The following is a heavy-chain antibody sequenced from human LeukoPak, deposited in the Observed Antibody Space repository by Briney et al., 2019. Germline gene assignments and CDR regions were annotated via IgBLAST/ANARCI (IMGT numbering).Heavy chain of an antibody. CDR2: ISYDGSNK. D-gene: IGHD6-13*01. V-gene: IGHV3-30*03. Sequence: GGSLRLSCAASGFTFSSYGMHWVRQAPGKGLEWVAVISYDGSNKYYADSVKGRFTISRGNSKNTLYLQMNSLRAEDTAVYYCARGGQQGLYYYYGMDVWGQGTTVTVSS. CDR3: ARGGQQGLYYYYGMDV. J-gene: IGHJ6*02. CDR1: GFTFSSYG.